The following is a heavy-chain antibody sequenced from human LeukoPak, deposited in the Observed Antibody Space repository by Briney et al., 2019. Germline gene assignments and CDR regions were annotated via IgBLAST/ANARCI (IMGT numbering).Heavy chain of an antibody. Sequence: PSQTLSLTCTVSGGSIRSGSYYWSWIRQPAGKGLEWIGHIYTRGTTNYNPSVKSRVTVSLDTSKNQISLKLSSVTAADTAIYYCARVYTVMGATTVDHYHYYMDVWGKGTTVTVS. V-gene: IGHV4-61*09. CDR3: ARVYTVMGATTVDHYHYYMDV. CDR2: IYTRGTT. J-gene: IGHJ6*03. CDR1: GGSIRSGSYY. D-gene: IGHD5-18*01.